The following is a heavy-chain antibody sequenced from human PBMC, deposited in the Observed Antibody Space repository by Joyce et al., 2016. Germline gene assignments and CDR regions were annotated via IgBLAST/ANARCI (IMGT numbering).Heavy chain of an antibody. CDR3: ASKRHCSGGSCYSEDYGMDV. Sequence: QGQLVQSESEVKKPGSSVKVSCEASGGSLNTYAFSWVRQAPGQGLEWMAGIIPILRSVNYAQRCQGRVTVIADKSTTTVYMGLSSLRSEDTAVYYCASKRHCSGGSCYSEDYGMDVWGQGTAVTVSS. J-gene: IGHJ6*02. D-gene: IGHD2-15*01. CDR1: GGSLNTYA. V-gene: IGHV1-69*06. CDR2: IIPILRSV.